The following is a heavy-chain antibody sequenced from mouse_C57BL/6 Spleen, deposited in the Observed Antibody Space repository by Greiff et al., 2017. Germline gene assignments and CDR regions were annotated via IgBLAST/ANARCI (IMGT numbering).Heavy chain of an antibody. D-gene: IGHD3-2*02. Sequence: VQLQQPGAELVRPGSSVKLSCKASGYTFTSYWMHWVKQRPIQGLEWIGNIDPSDSETHYNQKFKDKATLTVDKSSSTAYMQLSSHTSEDSSVYYCARGDSSGPSWFAYWGQGTLVTVSA. CDR2: IDPSDSET. J-gene: IGHJ3*01. CDR3: ARGDSSGPSWFAY. V-gene: IGHV1-52*01. CDR1: GYTFTSYW.